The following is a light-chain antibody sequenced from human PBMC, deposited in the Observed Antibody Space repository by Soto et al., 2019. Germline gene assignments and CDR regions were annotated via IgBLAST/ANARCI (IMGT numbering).Light chain of an antibody. Sequence: QSALTQPASVSGSPGQSITISCTGTSSDVGGYSYVSWFQQHPGKVPKLMIYDVSNRPSGVSNRFSGSKSGNTASLTISGLQAEDEADYYCSSYTGNNNYVFGSGPKLTVL. CDR2: DVS. J-gene: IGLJ1*01. CDR3: SSYTGNNNYV. CDR1: SSDVGGYSY. V-gene: IGLV2-14*01.